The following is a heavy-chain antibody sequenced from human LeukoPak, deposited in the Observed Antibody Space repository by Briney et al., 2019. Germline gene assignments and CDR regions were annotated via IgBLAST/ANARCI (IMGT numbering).Heavy chain of an antibody. V-gene: IGHV4-59*01. CDR2: IYYSGST. CDR3: ASSLVRGVPAGPIDY. Sequence: SETLSLTCTVSGGSISSYHWSWIRQPPGKGLEWIGYIYYSGSTNYNPSLKSRVTISVDTSKNQFSLKLSSVTAADTAVYYCASSLVRGVPAGPIDYWGQGTLVTVSS. D-gene: IGHD3-10*01. CDR1: GGSISSYH. J-gene: IGHJ4*02.